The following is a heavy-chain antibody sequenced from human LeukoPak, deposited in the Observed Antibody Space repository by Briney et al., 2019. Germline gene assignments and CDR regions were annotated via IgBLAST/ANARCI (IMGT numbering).Heavy chain of an antibody. CDR1: GFTVSSSY. CDR3: ARARVGVAGSFDY. D-gene: IGHD6-13*01. J-gene: IGHJ4*02. V-gene: IGHV3-53*01. CDR2: IYSDGTT. Sequence: GGSLRLSCAASGFTVSSSYMSWVRQAPGKGLEWISVIYSDGTTKYADSVKGRFTISRDNSRNTLWLQLNSLRAEDTAVYYCARARVGVAGSFDYWGQGTLVTVSS.